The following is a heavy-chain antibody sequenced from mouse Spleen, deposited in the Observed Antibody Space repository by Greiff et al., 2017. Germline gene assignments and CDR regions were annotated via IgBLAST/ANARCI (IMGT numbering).Heavy chain of an antibody. V-gene: IGHV1-64*01. Sequence: QVQLQQPGAELVKPGASVKLSCKASGYTFTSYWMHWVKQRPGQGLEWIGMIHPNSGSTNYNEKFKSKATLTVDKSSSTAYMQLSSLTSEDSAVYYCARARSTMITAWFAYWGQGTLVTVSA. D-gene: IGHD2-4*01. CDR1: GYTFTSYW. J-gene: IGHJ3*01. CDR2: IHPNSGST. CDR3: ARARSTMITAWFAY.